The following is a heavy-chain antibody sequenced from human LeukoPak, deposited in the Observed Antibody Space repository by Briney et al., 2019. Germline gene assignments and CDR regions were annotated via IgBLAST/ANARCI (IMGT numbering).Heavy chain of an antibody. D-gene: IGHD4-23*01. CDR1: GYTFPSYF. CDR2: INPTGGST. J-gene: IGHJ4*02. CDR3: ARNDYGGLDY. V-gene: IGHV1-46*01. Sequence: ASVKVSCKASGYTFPSYFMHWVRQAPGQGLEWMGIINPTGGSTTYAQKFQGRVTMTRDTSTSTVYMELSSLRSDDTAVYYCARNDYGGLDYWGQGTLVTVSS.